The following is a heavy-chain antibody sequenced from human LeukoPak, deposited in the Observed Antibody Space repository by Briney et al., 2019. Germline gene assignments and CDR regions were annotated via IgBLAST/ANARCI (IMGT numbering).Heavy chain of an antibody. D-gene: IGHD4/OR15-4a*01. CDR3: ARMGSALEVGANGFDV. CDR2: ISATGSYI. V-gene: IGHV3-21*01. Sequence: GGSLRLSCAASGFTFSAYNMNWVRQVPGKGPEWLSSISATGSYIFYTDSVRGRFTISRDNAKNSQYLQMSSLRVEDTAVYYCARMGSALEVGANGFDVWGPGTMVTVSS. CDR1: GFTFSAYN. J-gene: IGHJ3*01.